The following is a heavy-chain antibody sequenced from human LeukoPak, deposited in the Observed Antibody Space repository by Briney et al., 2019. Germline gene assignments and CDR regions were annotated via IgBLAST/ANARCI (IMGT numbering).Heavy chain of an antibody. Sequence: GGSLRLSCAASGFTFSSNGMGWVRQAPGKGLEWVSAISGSGGSTYYADSVKGRFTISRDNSKNTLYLQINSLRVEDTAVYYCAKRSDYGGNWNYLDYWGQGTLVTASS. D-gene: IGHD4-23*01. CDR1: GFTFSSNG. J-gene: IGHJ4*02. V-gene: IGHV3-23*01. CDR2: ISGSGGST. CDR3: AKRSDYGGNWNYLDY.